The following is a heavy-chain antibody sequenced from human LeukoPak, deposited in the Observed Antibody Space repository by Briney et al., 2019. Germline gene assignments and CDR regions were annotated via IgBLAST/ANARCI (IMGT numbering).Heavy chain of an antibody. Sequence: PGGSLRLSCAASGFTFSNYGMHWVRQAPGKGLEWVANIKKDGSEKYYVDSVKGRFTISRDNAKNSLYLQMNSLRAEDTAVYYCARDLYRIVVVPHYFDYWGQGTLVTVSS. CDR1: GFTFSNYG. D-gene: IGHD3-22*01. J-gene: IGHJ4*02. V-gene: IGHV3-7*01. CDR3: ARDLYRIVVVPHYFDY. CDR2: IKKDGSEK.